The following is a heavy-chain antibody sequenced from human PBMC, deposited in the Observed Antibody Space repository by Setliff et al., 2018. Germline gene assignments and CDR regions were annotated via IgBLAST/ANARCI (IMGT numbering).Heavy chain of an antibody. CDR3: ATSGFCSSGSCYSFDD. V-gene: IGHV4-39*02. J-gene: IGHJ4*02. CDR2: FYSGGTT. Sequence: LSLTCNVTGDSVTSSRHYWGWIRHPPGKGLEWIGSFYSGGTTFYNPSLKSRLTISVDKSKNRFSLNLTSVTAADKAVYFCATSGFCSSGSCYSFDDWGQGALVTVSS. D-gene: IGHD2-15*01. CDR1: GDSVTSSRHY.